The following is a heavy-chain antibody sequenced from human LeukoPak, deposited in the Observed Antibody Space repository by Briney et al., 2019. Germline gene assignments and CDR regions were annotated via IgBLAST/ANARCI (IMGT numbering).Heavy chain of an antibody. Sequence: GGSLRLSCAASGFTFSSYAMSWVRQAPGKGLEWVSAISGSGGSTYYADSVKGRFTISRDNSKNTLYLQMNSLRAEDTAVYYCAKVDRPYYYYGMDVWGKGATVTVSS. J-gene: IGHJ6*04. V-gene: IGHV3-23*01. CDR2: ISGSGGST. CDR3: AKVDRPYYYYGMDV. CDR1: GFTFSSYA.